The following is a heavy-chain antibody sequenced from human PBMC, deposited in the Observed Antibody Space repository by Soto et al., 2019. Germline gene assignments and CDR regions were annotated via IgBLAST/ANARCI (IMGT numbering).Heavy chain of an antibody. D-gene: IGHD6-13*01. J-gene: IGHJ6*02. V-gene: IGHV4-59*01. Sequence: SETLSLTCTVSGGSISSYYWSWIRQPPGKGLEWIGYIYYSGSTNYNPSLKSRVTISVDTSKNQFSLKLSSVTAADTAVYYCAGXGQLEIKHYYYYYGMDVWGQGTTVTVSS. CDR1: GGSISSYY. CDR2: IYYSGST. CDR3: AGXGQLEIKHYYYYYGMDV.